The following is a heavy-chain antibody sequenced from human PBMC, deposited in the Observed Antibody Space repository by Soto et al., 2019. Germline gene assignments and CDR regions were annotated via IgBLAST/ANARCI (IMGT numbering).Heavy chain of an antibody. V-gene: IGHV1-3*01. Sequence: ASVKVSCTASGYTFTSYDMHWVRQAPGQRLEWMGWINAGNGNTKYSQKFQGRVTITRDTSASTAYMELSSLRSEDTAVYYCARGGHVVVVTAALDYWGQGTLVTVSS. CDR3: ARGGHVVVVTAALDY. CDR2: INAGNGNT. D-gene: IGHD2-21*02. CDR1: GYTFTSYD. J-gene: IGHJ4*02.